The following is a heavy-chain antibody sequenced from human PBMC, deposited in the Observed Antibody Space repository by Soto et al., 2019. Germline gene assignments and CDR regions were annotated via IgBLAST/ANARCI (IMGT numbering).Heavy chain of an antibody. J-gene: IGHJ5*02. CDR3: VRRHVSATGIDWFDP. CDR2: INAANGDT. Sequence: ASVKVSCKECGYTFPRYGIHWVRQATGQGLEWMGWINAANGDTKYSPKFQGRVTITRDTSASTAYMELSSLRSEDTAVYYCVRRHVSATGIDWFDPWGQGTLVTVSS. V-gene: IGHV1-3*01. D-gene: IGHD6-13*01. CDR1: GYTFPRYG.